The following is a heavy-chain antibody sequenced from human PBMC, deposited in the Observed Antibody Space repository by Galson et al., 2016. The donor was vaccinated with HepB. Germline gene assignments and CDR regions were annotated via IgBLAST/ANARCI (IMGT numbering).Heavy chain of an antibody. CDR2: ISHDGTAI. J-gene: IGHJ3*01. V-gene: IGHV3-30*03. D-gene: IGHD2-21*01. CDR3: FCGGTEDDFVV. CDR1: GFTFSRYG. Sequence: SLRLSCAASGFTFSRYGMHWVRQAPGKGLEWVAVISHDGTAIYYTDSVKGRFTISRDNPKNTLNLQMNSLRPEDTAVYYSFCGGTEDDFVVWGQGAMVTVSP.